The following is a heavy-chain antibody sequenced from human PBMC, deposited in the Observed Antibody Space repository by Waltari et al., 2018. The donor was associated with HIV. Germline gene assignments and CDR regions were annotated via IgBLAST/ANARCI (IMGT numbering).Heavy chain of an antibody. J-gene: IGHJ4*02. CDR2: VNGDASST. CDR3: TRAVFWSTFFSDNFFDY. V-gene: IGHV3-74*01. D-gene: IGHD3-3*01. CDR1: RFNFLNYW. Sequence: EVDLVEPGGGLVEPGGSLRLSCAASRFNFLNYWIYGVRQVPGKGLVWVSRVNGDASSTDYADSVRGRFTISRDNAKNTVFLQMDSLRAEDTAVYYCTRAVFWSTFFSDNFFDYWGQGTPLTVSS.